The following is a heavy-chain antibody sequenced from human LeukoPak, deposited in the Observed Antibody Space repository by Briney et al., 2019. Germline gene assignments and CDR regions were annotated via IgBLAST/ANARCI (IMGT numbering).Heavy chain of an antibody. CDR2: ISGDSSDI. CDR3: ARRGYSDSSGYDY. Sequence: GGSLRLSCATSGFTFKNYAMNWVRQAPGKGLEWVSSISGDSSDIYYADSVMGRSTISRDNAKNSVYLQVNSLRAEDTAIYYCARRGYSDSSGYDYWGQGTLVTVSS. J-gene: IGHJ4*02. D-gene: IGHD3-22*01. CDR1: GFTFKNYA. V-gene: IGHV3-21*01.